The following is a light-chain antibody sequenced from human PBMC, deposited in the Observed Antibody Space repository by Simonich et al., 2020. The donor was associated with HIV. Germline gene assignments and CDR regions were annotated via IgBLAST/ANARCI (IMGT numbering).Light chain of an antibody. CDR3: AAWDDSLNGVV. CDR1: SSNIGSNT. Sequence: QSVLTQPPSASGTPGPRVTNFCSGSSSNIGSNTVNWYQQLPGTAPKLLLYMNNQRPSGVPDRFYGSKSGTSASLAISGLQSEDEADDYCAAWDDSLNGVVFGGGTKLTVL. V-gene: IGLV1-44*01. CDR2: MNN. J-gene: IGLJ2*01.